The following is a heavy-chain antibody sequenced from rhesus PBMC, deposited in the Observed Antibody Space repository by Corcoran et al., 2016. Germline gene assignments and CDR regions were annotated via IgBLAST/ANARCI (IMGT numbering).Heavy chain of an antibody. D-gene: IGHD4-29*01. V-gene: IGHV4S14*01. Sequence: VQLQESGPGLVKPSETLSLTCAVSGYSISSGYGWSLIRQPPGKGLGGIGHIRSGGRNYLNPSLNGRVTRAVDTSKNQFSLKLSSVTAADTAVYYCARQDYGSSFQYWGQGVLVTVSS. CDR1: GYSISSGYG. CDR3: ARQDYGSSFQY. J-gene: IGHJ4*01. CDR2: IRSGGRN.